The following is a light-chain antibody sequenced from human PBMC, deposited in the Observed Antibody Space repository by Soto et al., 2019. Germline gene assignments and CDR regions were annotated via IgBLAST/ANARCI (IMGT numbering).Light chain of an antibody. V-gene: IGKV1-5*03. Sequence: DIQMTQSPSTLSASVVDRVTLTCRASESISSWLAWYQLRPGKAPNLLMSRASNLESGVPSRFSGSGSGTEFTLTISSLQPDDFATYYCQQYKTIPFSFGTGTKVDIK. CDR3: QQYKTIPFS. CDR1: ESISSW. J-gene: IGKJ3*01. CDR2: RAS.